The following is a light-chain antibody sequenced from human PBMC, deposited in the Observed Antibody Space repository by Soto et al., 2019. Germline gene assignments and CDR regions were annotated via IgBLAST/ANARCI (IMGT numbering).Light chain of an antibody. Sequence: ALTQPASVSGSPGQSITISCTGTSSDVGSYNLVSWYQQHPGKAPKLMIYEGSKRPSGVSNRFSGSKSGNAASLTISGLQAEDEADYYCCSYAGRPYVFGTGTKVTVL. J-gene: IGLJ1*01. V-gene: IGLV2-23*01. CDR2: EGS. CDR1: SSDVGSYNL. CDR3: CSYAGRPYV.